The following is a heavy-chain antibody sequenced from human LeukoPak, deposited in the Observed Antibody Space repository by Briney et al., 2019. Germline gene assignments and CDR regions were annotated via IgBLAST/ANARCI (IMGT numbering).Heavy chain of an antibody. J-gene: IGHJ4*02. Sequence: GASVKVSCKASGYTFTSYGISWVRQAPGQGLEWMGWISAYNGNTNYAQKLQGRVTITTDESTSTAYMELSSLRSEDTAVYYCMMYYYGSGSYSNFDYWGQGTLVTVSS. CDR2: ISAYNGNT. CDR1: GYTFTSYG. V-gene: IGHV1-18*01. CDR3: MMYYYGSGSYSNFDY. D-gene: IGHD3-10*01.